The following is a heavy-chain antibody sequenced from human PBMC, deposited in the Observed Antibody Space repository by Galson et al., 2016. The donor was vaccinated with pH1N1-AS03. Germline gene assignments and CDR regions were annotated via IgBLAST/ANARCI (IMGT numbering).Heavy chain of an antibody. CDR2: IYYSGST. Sequence: SETLSLTCTVSGGSMSSYYWSWIRQPPGKGLEWIGYIYYSGSTNYNPSLKRRVTISVDTSKNQFSLKLTSVTAADTAVYYCARHLLAYDSSCYYDEWGQGTLVTVSS. D-gene: IGHD3-22*01. V-gene: IGHV4-59*08. CDR3: ARHLLAYDSSCYYDE. J-gene: IGHJ4*02. CDR1: GGSMSSYY.